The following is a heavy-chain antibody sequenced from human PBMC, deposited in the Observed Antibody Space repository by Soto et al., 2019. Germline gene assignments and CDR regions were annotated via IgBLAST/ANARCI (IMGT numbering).Heavy chain of an antibody. CDR1: GFTFSNVW. V-gene: IGHV3-15*07. CDR3: TPLALKYSSGWYEFSD. D-gene: IGHD6-19*01. CDR2: IKSKTDGGTT. J-gene: IGHJ4*02. Sequence: EVQLVESGGGLVQPGGSLRLSCAASGFTFSNVWMNWVRQAPGKGLEWVGRIKSKTDGGTTDYAAPVKGRFTISRDDSKNTLSLQMNSLKTEDAAVYYCTPLALKYSSGWYEFSDWGQGTLVTVSS.